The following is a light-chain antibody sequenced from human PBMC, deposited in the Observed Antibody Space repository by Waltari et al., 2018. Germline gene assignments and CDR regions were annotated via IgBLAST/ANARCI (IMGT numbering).Light chain of an antibody. V-gene: IGLV2-14*03. CDR1: SSDVGFYNY. J-gene: IGLJ3*02. CDR3: YSSTTRGTWV. CDR2: DVI. Sequence: QSALTQPASVSGSPGQSITISCTGTSSDVGFYNYVSWYQHHPGKAPKLIIYDVIQWASGVSNRFPGSKSGNTASLTISGLQAEDEADYYCYSSTTRGTWVFGGGTRLTVL.